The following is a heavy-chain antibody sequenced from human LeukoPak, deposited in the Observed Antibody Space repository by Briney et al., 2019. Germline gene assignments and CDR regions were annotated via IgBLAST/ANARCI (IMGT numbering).Heavy chain of an antibody. V-gene: IGHV4-59*01. CDR3: TXXXXXXXXXDV. Sequence: SXXSIXXXYWSWIRQPPGKGLXGIGNIYYSGSTNYNPSLKSRVTISVDTSKNQFSLKLRSVTAADTAVYYCTXXXXXXXXXDVWGKGTTVTISS. CDR1: XXSIXXXY. CDR2: IYYSGST. J-gene: IGHJ6*03.